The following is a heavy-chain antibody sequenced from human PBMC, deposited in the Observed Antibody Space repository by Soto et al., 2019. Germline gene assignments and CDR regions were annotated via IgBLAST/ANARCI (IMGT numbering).Heavy chain of an antibody. CDR2: IYYSGST. J-gene: IGHJ6*02. CDR3: ARDPSALGWGRRGYYGMAV. Sequence: SETLSLTCTVSGGSISSGGYYWSWIRQHPGKGLEWIGYIYYSGSTYYNPSLKSRVTISVDTSKNQFSLKLSSVTAADTAVYYCARDPSALGWGRRGYYGMAVWGQGTTVTVSS. CDR1: GGSISSGGYY. V-gene: IGHV4-31*03. D-gene: IGHD3-10*01.